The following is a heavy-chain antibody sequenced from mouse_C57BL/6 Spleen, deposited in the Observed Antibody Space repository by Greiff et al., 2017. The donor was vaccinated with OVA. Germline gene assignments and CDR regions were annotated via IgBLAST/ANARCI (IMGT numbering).Heavy chain of an antibody. CDR2: IYPGDGDT. CDR1: GYAFSSSW. CDR3: ARSDYSNYDFDY. V-gene: IGHV1-82*01. Sequence: QVQLQQSGPELVKPGASVKISCKASGYAFSSSWMNWVKQRPGKGLEWIGRIYPGDGDTNYNGKFTGKATLTADKSSSTAYMQLSSLTSEDSAVYFCARSDYSNYDFDYWGQGTTLTVSS. D-gene: IGHD2-5*01. J-gene: IGHJ2*01.